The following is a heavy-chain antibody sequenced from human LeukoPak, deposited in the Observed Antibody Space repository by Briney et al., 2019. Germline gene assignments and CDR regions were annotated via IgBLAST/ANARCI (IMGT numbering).Heavy chain of an antibody. V-gene: IGHV3-30*18. CDR2: ISYDGSNK. Sequence: GGSLRLSCAASGFTFSSYGMHWVRQAPGKGLEWVAVISYDGSNKYYADSVKGRFTISRDNSKNTLHLQMNSLRAEDTAVYYCAKEGQWLGYFDYWGQGTLVTVSS. CDR3: AKEGQWLGYFDY. D-gene: IGHD6-19*01. J-gene: IGHJ4*02. CDR1: GFTFSSYG.